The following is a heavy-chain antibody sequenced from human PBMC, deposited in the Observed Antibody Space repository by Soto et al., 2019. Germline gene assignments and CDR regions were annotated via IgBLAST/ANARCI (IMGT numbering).Heavy chain of an antibody. Sequence: VGSLRLSCAASGFTFSSYWMSWVRQAPGKGLEWVANIKQDGSEKYYVDSVKGRFTISRDNAKNSLYLQMNSLRAEDTAVYYCARGAPITTVDYYYYGMDVWGQGTTVTVSS. V-gene: IGHV3-7*03. CDR2: IKQDGSEK. CDR3: ARGAPITTVDYYYYGMDV. J-gene: IGHJ6*02. CDR1: GFTFSSYW. D-gene: IGHD3-3*01.